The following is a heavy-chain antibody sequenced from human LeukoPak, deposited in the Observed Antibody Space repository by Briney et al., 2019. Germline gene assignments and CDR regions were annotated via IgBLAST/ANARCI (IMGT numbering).Heavy chain of an antibody. J-gene: IGHJ3*02. V-gene: IGHV4-34*01. CDR3: ARRIGYTSSWYTPFDI. Sequence: SETLSLTCGVYGGSFSGYYWSWIRQPPGKGLEWIGEIHHSGSTNYNPYLKSRVTISLDTSKNQFSLKLSSVTAADTAVYYCARRIGYTSSWYTPFDIWGPGTMVTASS. CDR2: IHHSGST. D-gene: IGHD6-13*01. CDR1: GGSFSGYY.